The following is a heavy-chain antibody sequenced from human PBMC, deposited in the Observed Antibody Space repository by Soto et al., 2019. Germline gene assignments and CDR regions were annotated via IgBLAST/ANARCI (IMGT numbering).Heavy chain of an antibody. Sequence: SETLSLTCTVSGYSISSGYYWGWIRQPPGKGLEWIGSIYHSGSTYYNPSLKSRVTISVDTSKNQFSLKLSSVTAADTAVYYCARDAAAAVAFDYWAREPWSPSPQ. CDR2: IYHSGST. CDR3: ARDAAAAVAFDY. CDR1: GYSISSGYY. J-gene: IGHJ4*02. V-gene: IGHV4-38-2*02. D-gene: IGHD6-13*01.